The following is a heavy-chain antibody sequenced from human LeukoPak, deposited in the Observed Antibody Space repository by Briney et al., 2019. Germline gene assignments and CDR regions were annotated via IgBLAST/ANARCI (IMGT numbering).Heavy chain of an antibody. CDR2: ILVTGPT. V-gene: IGHV4/OR15-8*01. J-gene: IGHJ6*01. D-gene: IGHD1-26*01. CDR3: AMESGAFRPTVY. Sequence: PSDTLSLTCGVSGCSISSPNWWRRVRQPPAPGQEWVGEILVTGPTNYNPSRNGRPSMSLRESRSRPCRSLTSVTPAEPAIYFCAMESGAFRPTVYWGQG. CDR1: GCSISSPNW.